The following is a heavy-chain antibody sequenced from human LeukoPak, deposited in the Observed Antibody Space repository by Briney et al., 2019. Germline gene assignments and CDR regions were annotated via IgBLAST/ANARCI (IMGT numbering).Heavy chain of an antibody. CDR2: IYYSGST. D-gene: IGHD6-13*01. J-gene: IGHJ4*02. V-gene: IGHV4-59*01. CDR1: GGSISSYY. CDR3: ARYGGIAAAPLDY. Sequence: SETLSLTCTVSGGSISSYYWSWIRQPPGKGLEWIGYIYYSGSTNYNPSLKSRVTISVDTSKNQLSLKLSSVTAADTAVYYCARYGGIAAAPLDYWGQGTLVTVSS.